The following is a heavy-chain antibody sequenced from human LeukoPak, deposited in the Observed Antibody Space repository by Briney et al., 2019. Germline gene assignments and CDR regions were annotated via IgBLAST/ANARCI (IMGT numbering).Heavy chain of an antibody. D-gene: IGHD4-23*01. CDR3: ARGPSYGGNSGYDMDV. Sequence: ASVKVSCKASGYTFTSYDINWVRQATGQGLEWMGWMNPNSGNTGYAQKFQGRVTMTRNTSISTAYMELSSLRSEDTAVYYCARGPSYGGNSGYDMDVWGQGTTVTVSS. CDR2: MNPNSGNT. J-gene: IGHJ6*02. V-gene: IGHV1-8*01. CDR1: GYTFTSYD.